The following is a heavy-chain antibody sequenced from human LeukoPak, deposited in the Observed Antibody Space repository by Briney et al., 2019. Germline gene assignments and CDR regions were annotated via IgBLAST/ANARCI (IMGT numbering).Heavy chain of an antibody. J-gene: IGHJ4*02. CDR3: ARAGLRHEFDY. CDR1: GGSISSGGYY. V-gene: IGHV4-30-2*01. CDR2: IYHSGST. D-gene: IGHD4-17*01. Sequence: SETLSLTCTVSGGSISSGGYYWSWIRQPPGKGLEWIGYIYHSGSTYYNPSLKSRVTISVDRSKNQFSLKLSSVTAADTAVYYCARAGLRHEFDYWGQGTLVTVSS.